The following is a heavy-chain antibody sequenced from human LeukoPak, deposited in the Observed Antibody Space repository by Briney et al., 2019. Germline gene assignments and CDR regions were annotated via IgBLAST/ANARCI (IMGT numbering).Heavy chain of an antibody. CDR1: GFTFSSFA. D-gene: IGHD6-13*01. J-gene: IGHJ5*02. CDR2: ISSNGGST. CDR3: AKGRIAAEFDP. V-gene: IGHV3-23*01. Sequence: GGSLRLSCAASGFTFSSFAMSWVRQAPGKGLEWVSAISSNGGSTYYADSVKGRFTISRDTSKNTLYLQMSSLRAEDTAIYYCAKGRIAAEFDPWGQGTLVTVSS.